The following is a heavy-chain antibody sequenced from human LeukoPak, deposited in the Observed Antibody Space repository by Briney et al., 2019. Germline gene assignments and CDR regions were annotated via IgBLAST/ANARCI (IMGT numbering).Heavy chain of an antibody. D-gene: IGHD2-2*02. V-gene: IGHV4-39*01. CDR3: ARQDCSSTSCYREPFDY. CDR2: IYYSGST. J-gene: IGHJ4*02. CDR1: GGSISSSSYY. Sequence: SETLSLTCTVSGGSISSSSYYWGWIRQPPGKELEWIGSIYYSGSTYYNPSLKSRVTISVDTSKNQFSLKLSSVTAADTAVYYCARQDCSSTSCYREPFDYWGQGTLVAVSS.